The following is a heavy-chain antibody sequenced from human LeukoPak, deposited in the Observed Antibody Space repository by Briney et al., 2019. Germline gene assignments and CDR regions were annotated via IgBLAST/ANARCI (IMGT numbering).Heavy chain of an antibody. Sequence: SETLSLTCAVYGGSFSGYYWSWIRQHPGKGLEWIGYIYYSGNTYYNPSLKSRITISLDTSKNQFSLKLSSVTAADTAVYYCARGSSGWLRFDYWGQGTLVTVSS. CDR3: ARGSSGWLRFDY. D-gene: IGHD6-19*01. J-gene: IGHJ4*02. V-gene: IGHV4-34*09. CDR2: IYYSGNT. CDR1: GGSFSGYY.